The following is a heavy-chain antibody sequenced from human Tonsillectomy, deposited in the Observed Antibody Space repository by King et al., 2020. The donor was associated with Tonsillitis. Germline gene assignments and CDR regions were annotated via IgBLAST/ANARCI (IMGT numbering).Heavy chain of an antibody. D-gene: IGHD3-22*01. Sequence: VQLVESGAEVKKPGASLRISCKGSGYSFTSYGISWVRQMPGKGLEWMGRIDPSDSYTNYSPSFQGHVSISADKSISTAYLQWSSLKAADTAMYYCARHVSNYDSSGYYLGDWGQGTLVTVSS. CDR1: GYSFTSYG. V-gene: IGHV5-10-1*03. J-gene: IGHJ4*02. CDR3: ARHVSNYDSSGYYLGD. CDR2: IDPSDSYT.